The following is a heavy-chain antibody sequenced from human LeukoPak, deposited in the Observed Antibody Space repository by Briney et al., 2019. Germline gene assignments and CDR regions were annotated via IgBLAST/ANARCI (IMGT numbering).Heavy chain of an antibody. D-gene: IGHD5-18*01. CDR3: ARGRGYNYIY. Sequence: PGGSLRLSCTASGLTFGDYAMSWVRQAPGKGLEWVAKIKEDGSEKYYGDSVKGRFTVSRDNAKNSLYLQMNSLRAEDTALYFCARGRGYNYIYWGQGTLVTVSS. CDR2: IKEDGSEK. CDR1: GLTFGDYA. J-gene: IGHJ4*02. V-gene: IGHV3-7*03.